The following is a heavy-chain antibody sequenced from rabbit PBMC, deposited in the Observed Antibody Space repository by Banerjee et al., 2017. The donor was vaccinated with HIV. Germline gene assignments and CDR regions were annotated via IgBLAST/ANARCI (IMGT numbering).Heavy chain of an antibody. CDR2: IYTGNSGST. D-gene: IGHD4-1*01. CDR3: ARDYGGWGNFNL. J-gene: IGHJ4*01. Sequence: QSLEESGGDLVKPGASLTLTCTASGFSFSSNYYMCWVRQAPGKGLEWIACIYTGNSGSTYYASWAKGRFTISKTSSTTVTLQMTSLTAADTATYFCARDYGGWGNFNLWGQGTLVTVS. CDR1: GFSFSSNYY. V-gene: IGHV1S40*01.